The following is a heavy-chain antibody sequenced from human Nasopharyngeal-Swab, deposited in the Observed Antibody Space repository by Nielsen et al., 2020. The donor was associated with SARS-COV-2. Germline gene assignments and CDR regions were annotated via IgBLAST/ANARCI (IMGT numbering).Heavy chain of an antibody. CDR2: ISWNSGSI. D-gene: IGHD2-15*01. CDR3: AKDIEVDIVVVVAANAFDI. CDR1: GFTFDDYA. Sequence: SLKISCAASGFTFDDYAMHWVRQAPGKGLERVSGISWNSGSIGYADSVKGRFTISRDNAKNSLYLQMNSLRAEDTALYYCAKDIEVDIVVVVAANAFDIWGQGTMVTVSS. J-gene: IGHJ3*02. V-gene: IGHV3-9*01.